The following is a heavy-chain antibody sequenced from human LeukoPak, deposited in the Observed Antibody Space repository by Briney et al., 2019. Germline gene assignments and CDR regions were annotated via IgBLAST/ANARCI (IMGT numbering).Heavy chain of an antibody. V-gene: IGHV3-48*03. D-gene: IGHD6-19*01. J-gene: IGHJ4*02. Sequence: GGSLRLSCAASGFTFSSYEMNWVRQAPGKGLEWVSYISSSGSTIYYADSVKGRFTTSRDNAKNSLYLQMNSLRAEDTAVYYCAREQWLGTYDYWGQGTLVTVSS. CDR3: AREQWLGTYDY. CDR1: GFTFSSYE. CDR2: ISSSGSTI.